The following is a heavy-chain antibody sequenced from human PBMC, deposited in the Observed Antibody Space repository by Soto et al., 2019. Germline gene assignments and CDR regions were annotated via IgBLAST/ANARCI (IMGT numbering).Heavy chain of an antibody. CDR2: INAGNGNT. CDR1: GYTFTSYA. J-gene: IGHJ4*02. V-gene: IGHV1-3*01. CDR3: ARSSGYYCVDY. Sequence: QVQLVQSGAEVKKPGASVKVSCKASGYTFTSYAMHWVRQAPGQRLEWMGWINAGNGNTKYSQKFQGRVTITRDTSASTAYMELSSLRSEDTAVYYRARSSGYYCVDYWGQGTLVTVSS. D-gene: IGHD3-22*01.